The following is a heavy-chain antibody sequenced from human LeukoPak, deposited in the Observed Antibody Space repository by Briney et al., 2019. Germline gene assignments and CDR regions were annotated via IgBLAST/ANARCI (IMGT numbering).Heavy chain of an antibody. CDR3: ARDRGGYTYSHDY. J-gene: IGHJ4*02. CDR2: IYHDGST. D-gene: IGHD5-18*01. CDR1: GGSISSNNW. V-gene: IGHV4-4*01. Sequence: SETLSLTCAVSGGSISSNNWWIWVRQSPEKGLEWIGEIYHDGSTNYNPSLKSRVTISMDKSKNQLSLKLNFVTAADTAVYCCARDRGGYTYSHDYWGQGTLVTVSS.